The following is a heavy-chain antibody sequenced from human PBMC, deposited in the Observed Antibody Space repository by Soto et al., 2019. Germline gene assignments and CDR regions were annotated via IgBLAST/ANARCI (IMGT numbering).Heavy chain of an antibody. V-gene: IGHV1-69*12. CDR3: ASSGYCSGGRCSYPQYYYYGMDV. D-gene: IGHD2-15*01. CDR2: IIPIFGTG. Sequence: QVQLVQSGAEVKKPGSSVKVSCKASGGTFSSYAISWVRQAPGQGLEWMGGIIPIFGTGNYAQKFQGRVTCTADESTSTAYMELSSLRSEDTAVYYCASSGYCSGGRCSYPQYYYYGMDVWGQGTTVTVSS. J-gene: IGHJ6*02. CDR1: GGTFSSYA.